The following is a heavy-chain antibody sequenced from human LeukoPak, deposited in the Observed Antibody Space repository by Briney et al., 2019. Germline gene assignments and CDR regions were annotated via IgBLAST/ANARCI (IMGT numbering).Heavy chain of an antibody. Sequence: GGSLRLSCAASGFTFSSYEMNWVRQAPGKGLEWVSYISSSGSTIYYADSVKGRFTISRDNAKNSLYLQMNSLRAEDTAVYYCARAVWFGEFPAPDYWGKGTLVTVSS. CDR2: ISSSGSTI. J-gene: IGHJ4*02. V-gene: IGHV3-48*03. CDR3: ARAVWFGEFPAPDY. CDR1: GFTFSSYE. D-gene: IGHD3-10*01.